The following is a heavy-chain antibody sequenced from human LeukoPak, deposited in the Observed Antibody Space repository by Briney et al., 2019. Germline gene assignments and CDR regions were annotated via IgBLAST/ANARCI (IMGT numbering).Heavy chain of an antibody. J-gene: IGHJ4*02. V-gene: IGHV3-7*01. D-gene: IGHD6-13*01. CDR2: IKQDGSEK. CDR1: GFTFTSYW. Sequence: PGGSLRLSCAASGFTFTSYWMGWVRQAPGKGLEWVANIKQDGSEKYYVDSVKGRFTISRDNAKNSVDLQMNSLRAEDTAVYYCARDRRAIAAAGHAFDYWGQGTLVTVSS. CDR3: ARDRRAIAAAGHAFDY.